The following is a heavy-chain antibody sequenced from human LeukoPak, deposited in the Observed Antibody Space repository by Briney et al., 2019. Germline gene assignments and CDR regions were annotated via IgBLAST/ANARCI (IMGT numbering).Heavy chain of an antibody. Sequence: PGGSLRLSCAASGFAFSTYVMHWVRQAPGKGLDWVALIWDDGNNKYYADSVKGRFTISRDNSKNTLYLQMNSLRAEDTAVYYCARDNGEWRLNWFDHWGQGTLVTVSS. CDR2: IWDDGNNK. D-gene: IGHD2-8*01. CDR1: GFAFSTYV. J-gene: IGHJ5*02. V-gene: IGHV3-33*01. CDR3: ARDNGEWRLNWFDH.